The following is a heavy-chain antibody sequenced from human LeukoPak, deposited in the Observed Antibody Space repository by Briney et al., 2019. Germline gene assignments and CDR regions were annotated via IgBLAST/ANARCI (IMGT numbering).Heavy chain of an antibody. CDR2: IHYTGST. V-gene: IGHV4-59*01. CDR3: ARGGSRYSSSSDFDY. CDR1: DGSISPYY. Sequence: SETLSLTCTVSDGSISPYYWNWLRQPPGKGLEWIGHIHYTGSTNYNPSLKSRVTLSIDTSKKQFSLKLSSVTVADTAVYYCARGGSRYSSSSDFDYWGQGTLVTVSS. D-gene: IGHD6-6*01. J-gene: IGHJ4*02.